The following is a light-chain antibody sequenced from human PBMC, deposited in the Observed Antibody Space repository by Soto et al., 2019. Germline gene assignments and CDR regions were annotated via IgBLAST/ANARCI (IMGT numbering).Light chain of an antibody. CDR1: QSVRSN. CDR2: DVS. V-gene: IGKV3-11*01. Sequence: EIVLTQSPATLSLSPGERATLSCRASQSVRSNLAWYQHKPGQAPRLLIYDVSNRATGIQGRFRGSGFGTDFTLTISNVEPEDCAVYYCQQRYNWPWTIGKGAKVEIK. J-gene: IGKJ1*01. CDR3: QQRYNWPWT.